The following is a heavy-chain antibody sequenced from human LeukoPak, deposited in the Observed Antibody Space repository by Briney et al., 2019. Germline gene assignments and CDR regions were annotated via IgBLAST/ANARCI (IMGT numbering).Heavy chain of an antibody. CDR1: GGTFSSYA. V-gene: IGHV1-69*05. Sequence: SVKASCKASGGTFSSYAISWVRQAPGQGLEWMGRIIPIFGTANYAQKFQGRVTITTDESTSTAYMELSSLRSEDTAVYYCARERDGYNYGVDYWGQGTLVTVSS. D-gene: IGHD5-24*01. CDR2: IIPIFGTA. CDR3: ARERDGYNYGVDY. J-gene: IGHJ4*02.